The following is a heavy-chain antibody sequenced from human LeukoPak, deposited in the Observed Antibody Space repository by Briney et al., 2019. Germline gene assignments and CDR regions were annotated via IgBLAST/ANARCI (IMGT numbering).Heavy chain of an antibody. Sequence: GGSLRLSCAASGLTFSSYWMSWVRQAPGKGLEWVANIKQDGKEKYYVDSVKGRFTISRDNAKNSLFLQMNSLRAEDTAVYYCARDRAITIFGVVLCMDVWGQGTTVTVSS. V-gene: IGHV3-7*01. CDR2: IKQDGKEK. D-gene: IGHD3-3*01. J-gene: IGHJ6*02. CDR1: GLTFSSYW. CDR3: ARDRAITIFGVVLCMDV.